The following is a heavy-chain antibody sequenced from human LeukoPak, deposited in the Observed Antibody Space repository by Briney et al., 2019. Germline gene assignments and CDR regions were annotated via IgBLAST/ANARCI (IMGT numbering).Heavy chain of an antibody. V-gene: IGHV4-4*07. CDR2: IYNSGNT. CDR3: ARDPGE. J-gene: IGHJ4*02. D-gene: IGHD7-27*01. Sequence: SEPLSFTCTVSGGSITSYYWSWIRQPAGKGLEWIGRIYNSGNTNYNSSLKSRVTMSVDTSKNQFSLKLTSVTAADTAVYYCARDPGEWGQGTLVTGSS. CDR1: GGSITSYY.